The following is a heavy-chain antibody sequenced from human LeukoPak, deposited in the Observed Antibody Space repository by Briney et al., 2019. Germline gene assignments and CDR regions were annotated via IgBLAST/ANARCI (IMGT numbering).Heavy chain of an antibody. V-gene: IGHV3-7*01. Sequence: GESLRLSCAASGFTFKKYWMNWVRQVPGKGLECLANIKEDGSETYYADSVKGRFTISRDNPKNLLFLQINSLRVEDTAVYYCAKVGQLEHFDSWGQGTLVTVSS. CDR1: GFTFKKYW. D-gene: IGHD1-1*01. J-gene: IGHJ4*02. CDR3: AKVGQLEHFDS. CDR2: IKEDGSET.